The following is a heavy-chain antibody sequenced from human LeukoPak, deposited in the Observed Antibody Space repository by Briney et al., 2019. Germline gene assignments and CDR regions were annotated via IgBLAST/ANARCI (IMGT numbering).Heavy chain of an antibody. J-gene: IGHJ4*02. CDR1: EYTFSSYA. CDR3: ARYPPLEWLSEFDY. V-gene: IGHV7-4-1*02. CDR2: INTNTGNP. D-gene: IGHD3-3*01. Sequence: ASVKVSCTASEYTFSSYAMNWVRQAPGQGLEWMGWINTNTGNPTYAQGFTGRFVFSLDTSVSAAYLQISSLKAEDTAVYYCARYPPLEWLSEFDYWGQGTLVTVSS.